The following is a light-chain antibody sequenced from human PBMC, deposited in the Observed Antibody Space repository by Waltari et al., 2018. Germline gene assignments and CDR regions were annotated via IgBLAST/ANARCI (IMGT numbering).Light chain of an antibody. CDR1: QSVLYSSNNKNY. Sequence: DIVMTQSPDSLAVSLGERATINYKPSQSVLYSSNNKNYLAWYQQRPGQPPKLLIYWASTRESGVPDRFSGSGSGTDFTLTISSLLAEDVAVYYCQQYYAIPRTFGQGTKVEIK. J-gene: IGKJ1*01. CDR2: WAS. V-gene: IGKV4-1*01. CDR3: QQYYAIPRT.